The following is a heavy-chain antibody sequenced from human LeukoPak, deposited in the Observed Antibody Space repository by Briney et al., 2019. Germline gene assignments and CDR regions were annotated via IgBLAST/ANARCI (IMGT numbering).Heavy chain of an antibody. Sequence: GGSLRLSCAASGFTFSSYAMSWDSQAPGKGLEWDSTISGSSGSTYYADSVKGLLTISRDNSKHTLYLQMNSLRAEDTAVYYCARRASYDGTIFYFDYWGLGTLVTVSS. CDR3: ARRASYDGTIFYFDY. J-gene: IGHJ4*02. CDR2: ISGSSGST. D-gene: IGHD3-22*01. V-gene: IGHV3-23*01. CDR1: GFTFSSYA.